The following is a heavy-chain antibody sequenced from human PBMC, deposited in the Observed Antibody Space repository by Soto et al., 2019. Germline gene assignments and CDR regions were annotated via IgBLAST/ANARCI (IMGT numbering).Heavy chain of an antibody. CDR1: GYTFTSYG. J-gene: IGHJ6*02. CDR2: ISAYNGNT. D-gene: IGHD6-6*01. V-gene: IGHV1-18*01. CDR3: ARNGRPRYYYYYGMDV. Sequence: QVQLVQSGAEVKKPGASVKVSCKASGYTFTSYGISWVRQAPGQGLEWMGWISAYNGNTNYAQKRQGRVTMTTDTSTSTAYMELRSLRSDDTAVYYCARNGRPRYYYYYGMDVWGQGTTVTVSS.